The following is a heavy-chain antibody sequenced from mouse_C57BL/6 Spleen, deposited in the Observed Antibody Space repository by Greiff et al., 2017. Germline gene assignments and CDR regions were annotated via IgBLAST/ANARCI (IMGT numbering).Heavy chain of an antibody. CDR1: GYSITSGYY. J-gene: IGHJ3*01. D-gene: IGHD1-1*01. Sequence: ESGPGLVKPSQSLSLTCSVTGYSITSGYYWNWIRQFPGNKLEWMGYISYDGSNNYNPSLKNRISITRDTSKNQFFLKLNSVTTEDTATYYCASDITTVSPWFAYWGQGTLVTVSA. V-gene: IGHV3-6*01. CDR2: ISYDGSN. CDR3: ASDITTVSPWFAY.